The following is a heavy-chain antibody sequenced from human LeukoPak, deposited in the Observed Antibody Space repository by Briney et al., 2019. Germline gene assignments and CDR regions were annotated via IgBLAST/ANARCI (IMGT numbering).Heavy chain of an antibody. D-gene: IGHD4-11*01. J-gene: IGHJ5*02. Sequence: SVKVSCKASGGTFSSYAISWVRQAPGQGLEWMGGIIPIFGTANYAQKFQGRVTITADESTSTAYMELSSLRSEDTAVYYCARGGYSNYWWFDPWGQGTLVTVSS. CDR3: ARGGYSNYWWFDP. CDR2: IIPIFGTA. V-gene: IGHV1-69*13. CDR1: GGTFSSYA.